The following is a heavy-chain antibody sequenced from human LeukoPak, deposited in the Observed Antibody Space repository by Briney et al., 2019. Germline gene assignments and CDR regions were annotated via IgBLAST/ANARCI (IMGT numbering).Heavy chain of an antibody. CDR2: ISTSSSYI. CDR3: ARDLMGIAYRGTFYY. J-gene: IGHJ4*02. V-gene: IGHV3-21*04. D-gene: IGHD6-13*01. CDR1: GFTFSSYS. Sequence: KSGGSLRLSCAASGFTFSSYSMNWVRQAPGKGLEWVSSISTSSSYIYYADSVKGRFTISRDNAKNSLYLQMNSLRAEDTAVYYCARDLMGIAYRGTFYYWGQGTLVTVSS.